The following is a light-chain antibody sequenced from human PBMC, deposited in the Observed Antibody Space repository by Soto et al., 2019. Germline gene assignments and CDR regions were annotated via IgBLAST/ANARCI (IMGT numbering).Light chain of an antibody. V-gene: IGLV2-11*01. CDR3: CSYAGSYTHYV. J-gene: IGLJ1*01. CDR2: DVS. Sequence: QSALTQPRSVSGSPGQSIAISCTGTSSDDGGYNYVSWYRQHPGKAPKLMIYDVSKRPSGVPDRFSGSKSGNTASLTISGLQAEDEADYYCCSYAGSYTHYVFGTGPKVTVL. CDR1: SSDDGGYNY.